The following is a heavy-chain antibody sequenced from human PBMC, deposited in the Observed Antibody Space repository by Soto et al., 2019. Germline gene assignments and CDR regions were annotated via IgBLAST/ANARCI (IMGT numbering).Heavy chain of an antibody. CDR2: ISYDGSNK. J-gene: IGHJ4*02. CDR3: AKIYPFYSSGWDLDY. CDR1: GFTFSSYG. Sequence: GGSLRLSCAASGFTFSSYGMHWVRQAPGKGLEWVAVISYDGSNKYYADSVKGRFTISRDNSKNTLYLQMNSLRAEDTAVYYCAKIYPFYSSGWDLDYWGQGTLVTVSS. D-gene: IGHD6-19*01. V-gene: IGHV3-30*18.